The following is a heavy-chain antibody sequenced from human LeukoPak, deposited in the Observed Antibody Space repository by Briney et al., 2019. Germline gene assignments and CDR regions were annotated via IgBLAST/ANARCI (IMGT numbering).Heavy chain of an antibody. D-gene: IGHD5-24*01. CDR2: MYYSGST. CDR3: ARGARAGYNLEPFDY. CDR1: GGSISSYY. Sequence: SETLSLTCTVSGGSISSYYWSWIRHPPGKGLEWIWYMYYSGSTNYNPSLRSRVTISVDTSKNQFSLKLSSVTAADTAVYYCARGARAGYNLEPFDYWGQGTLVTVSS. V-gene: IGHV4-59*08. J-gene: IGHJ4*02.